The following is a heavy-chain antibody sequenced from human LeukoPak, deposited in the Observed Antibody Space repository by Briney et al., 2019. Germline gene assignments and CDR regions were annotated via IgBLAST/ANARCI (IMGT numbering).Heavy chain of an antibody. V-gene: IGHV3-23*01. CDR1: GFTFSSYA. Sequence: GGSLRLSCAASGFTFSSYAMSWVRQAPGKGLEWVSAISGSGGSTYYADSVKGRFTIPRDNSKNTLYLQMNSLRAEDTAVYYCAKDIVVVVAATHDYWGQGTLVTVSS. J-gene: IGHJ4*02. CDR3: AKDIVVVVAATHDY. D-gene: IGHD2-15*01. CDR2: ISGSGGST.